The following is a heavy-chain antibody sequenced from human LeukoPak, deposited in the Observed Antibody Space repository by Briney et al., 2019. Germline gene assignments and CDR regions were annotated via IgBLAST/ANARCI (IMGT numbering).Heavy chain of an antibody. V-gene: IGHV3-21*01. Sequence: KAGGSLRLSCAASGFTFSSYSMTWVRQAPGKGLEWVSSISSSSSYIYYADSVKGRFTISRDNAKNSLYLQMNSLRAEDTAVYYCARGRSVSSSPFDYWGQGTLVTVSS. J-gene: IGHJ4*02. CDR2: ISSSSSYI. CDR3: ARGRSVSSSPFDY. D-gene: IGHD2-15*01. CDR1: GFTFSSYS.